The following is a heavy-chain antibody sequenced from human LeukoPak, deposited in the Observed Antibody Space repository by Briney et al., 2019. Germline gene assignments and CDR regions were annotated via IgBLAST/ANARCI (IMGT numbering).Heavy chain of an antibody. Sequence: GRSLRLSCAASGFTFSTYAMHWVRQAPGKGLEWVAVIWYDGSNKYYADSVKGRFTISRDNSKDTLYLQMNSLRAEDTAVYYCARSPPDTAMVLDYWGQGTLVTVSS. CDR1: GFTFSTYA. CDR3: ARSPPDTAMVLDY. CDR2: IWYDGSNK. V-gene: IGHV3-33*08. J-gene: IGHJ4*02. D-gene: IGHD5-18*01.